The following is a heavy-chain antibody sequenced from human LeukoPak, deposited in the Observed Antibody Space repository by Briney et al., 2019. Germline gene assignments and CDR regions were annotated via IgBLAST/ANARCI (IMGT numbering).Heavy chain of an antibody. CDR3: ARWPVVPAAVDY. CDR1: GGSISSGDYY. D-gene: IGHD2-2*01. CDR2: IYYSGST. J-gene: IGHJ4*02. V-gene: IGHV4-30-4*01. Sequence: SETLSLTCTVSGGSISSGDYYWSWIRQPPGRGLEWIGYIYYSGSTYYNPSLKSRVTISVDTSKNQFSLKLSSVTAADTAVYYCARWPVVPAAVDYWGQGTLVTVSS.